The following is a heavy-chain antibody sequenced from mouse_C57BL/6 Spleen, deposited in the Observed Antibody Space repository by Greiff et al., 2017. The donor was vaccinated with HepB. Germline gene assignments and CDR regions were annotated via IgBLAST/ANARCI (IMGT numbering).Heavy chain of an antibody. Sequence: QVQLKQPGAELVKPGASVKLSCKASGYTFTSYWMHWVKQRPGQGLEWIGMIHPNSGSTNYNEKFKSKATLTVDKSSSTAYMQLSSLTSEDSAVYYCARNGPYYFDDWGQGTTLTVSS. CDR1: GYTFTSYW. CDR2: IHPNSGST. J-gene: IGHJ2*01. V-gene: IGHV1-64*01. CDR3: ARNGPYYFDD.